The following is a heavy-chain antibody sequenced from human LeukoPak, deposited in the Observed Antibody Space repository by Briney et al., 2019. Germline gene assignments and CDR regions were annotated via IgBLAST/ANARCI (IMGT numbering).Heavy chain of an antibody. CDR3: ARDSRAPDTAIADGYYFDY. CDR1: GGSISSYY. V-gene: IGHV3-21*01. D-gene: IGHD5-18*01. CDR2: ISSSSSYI. Sequence: PSETLSLTCTVSGGSISSYYWSWTRQPAGKGLEWVSSISSSSSYIYYADSVKGRFTISRDNAKNSLYLQMNSLRAEDTAVYYCARDSRAPDTAIADGYYFDYWGQGTLVTVSS. J-gene: IGHJ4*02.